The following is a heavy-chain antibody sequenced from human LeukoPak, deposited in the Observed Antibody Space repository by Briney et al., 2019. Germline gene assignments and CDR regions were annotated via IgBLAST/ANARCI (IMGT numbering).Heavy chain of an antibody. V-gene: IGHV3-30-3*01. Sequence: GGSLRLSCAASGFTFSPHAMHWVRQAPGKGLKWVAVISSDGSDKYYADSVQGRFTISRDNSKNTLYLQMNSLRAEDTAVYYCARDSGHAFDIWGQGTMVTVSS. J-gene: IGHJ3*02. CDR3: ARDSGHAFDI. CDR1: GFTFSPHA. D-gene: IGHD6-25*01. CDR2: ISSDGSDK.